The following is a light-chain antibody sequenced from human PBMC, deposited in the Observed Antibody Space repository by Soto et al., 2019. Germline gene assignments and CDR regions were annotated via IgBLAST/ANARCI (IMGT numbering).Light chain of an antibody. Sequence: EIVMTQSPATLSVSPGERATLSCRASQSVSSNLAWYQQKPGQAPRLLIYGASTRATGIPARFSGSGSGTDFTLTISRLETEDFAVYYCQLYDSSSWTFGQGTKVDIK. CDR2: GAS. CDR3: QLYDSSSWT. V-gene: IGKV3-15*01. CDR1: QSVSSN. J-gene: IGKJ1*01.